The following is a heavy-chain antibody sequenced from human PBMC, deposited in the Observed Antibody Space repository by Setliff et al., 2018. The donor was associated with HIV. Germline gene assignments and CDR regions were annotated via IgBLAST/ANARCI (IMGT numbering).Heavy chain of an antibody. V-gene: IGHV4-38-2*02. CDR1: GYSISSGYY. CDR3: ACIAVAGTGYYYYGMDV. Sequence: SETLSLTCIVSGYSISSGYYWGWIRQPPGKGLEWIGSIYHSGSTYYNPSLKSRVTISVDTSKNQFSLKLSSVTAADTAVYYCACIAVAGTGYYYYGMDVWGQGTTVTVSS. CDR2: IYHSGST. J-gene: IGHJ6*02. D-gene: IGHD6-19*01.